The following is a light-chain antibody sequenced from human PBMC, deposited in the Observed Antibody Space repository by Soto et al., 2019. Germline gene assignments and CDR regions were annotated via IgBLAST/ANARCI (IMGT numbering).Light chain of an antibody. Sequence: EIVLTQSPGTLSLSPGDRATLSCRASQSVSSSYLAWYQQKPGQAPRLLIYGASSRATGIPDRFSGSGSETDCTLSVSRVEPEDFAVYYCQQYGSSRRTFGQGTKVEIK. CDR1: QSVSSSY. J-gene: IGKJ1*01. CDR3: QQYGSSRRT. V-gene: IGKV3-20*01. CDR2: GAS.